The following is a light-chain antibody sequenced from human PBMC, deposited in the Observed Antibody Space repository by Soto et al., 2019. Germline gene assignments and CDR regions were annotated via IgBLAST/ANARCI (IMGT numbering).Light chain of an antibody. CDR2: AAS. J-gene: IGKJ3*01. CDR1: QSINNRY. Sequence: EIVLTQSPGTLSLSPGERATLSCRASQSINNRYLAWYQQKPGQAPRLHIYAASSRATGIPDRFSGSGSGTDFTLTISRLEPEDFAVYYCQLFGSSPGFTFGPGTKVDIK. V-gene: IGKV3-20*01. CDR3: QLFGSSPGFT.